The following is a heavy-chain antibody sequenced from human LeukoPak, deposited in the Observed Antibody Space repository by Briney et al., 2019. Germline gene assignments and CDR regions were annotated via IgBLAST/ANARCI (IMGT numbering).Heavy chain of an antibody. V-gene: IGHV4-30-2*01. CDR2: IYHSGST. J-gene: IGHJ4*02. CDR3: ARSLGGYSSGWYIDY. D-gene: IGHD6-19*01. Sequence: SETLSLTCTVSGGSISSGGYYWSWIRQPPGKGLEWIGYIYHSGSTYYNPSLKSRVTISVDRSKNQFSLKLSSVTAADTAVYYCARSLGGYSSGWYIDYWGQGTLVTVSS. CDR1: GGSISSGGYY.